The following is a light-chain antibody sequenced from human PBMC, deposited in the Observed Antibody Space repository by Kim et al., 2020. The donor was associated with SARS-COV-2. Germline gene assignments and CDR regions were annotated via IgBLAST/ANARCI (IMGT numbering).Light chain of an antibody. CDR3: QSYDNSNPWV. CDR1: SGSIASNY. CDR2: EDR. J-gene: IGLJ3*02. V-gene: IGLV6-57*01. Sequence: FMLTQPHSVSESPGKTVTISCTRSSGSIASNYVQWYQQRPGSSPTTVIYEDRQRPSGVPDRFSGSIDRSSNSASLTISGLKTEDEADYYCQSYDNSNPWVFGGGTQLTVL.